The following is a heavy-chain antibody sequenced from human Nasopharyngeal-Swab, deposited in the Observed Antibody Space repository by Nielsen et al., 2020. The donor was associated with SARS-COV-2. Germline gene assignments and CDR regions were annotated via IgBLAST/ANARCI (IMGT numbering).Heavy chain of an antibody. V-gene: IGHV3-53*01. CDR3: ARDQYGDYGDY. D-gene: IGHD4-17*01. CDR2: IYSGGST. Sequence: WIRQPPGKGLEWVSVIYSGGSTYYADSVKGRFTISRDSSKNTLYLQMNSLRAEDTAVYYCARDQYGDYGDYWGQGTLVTVSS. J-gene: IGHJ4*02.